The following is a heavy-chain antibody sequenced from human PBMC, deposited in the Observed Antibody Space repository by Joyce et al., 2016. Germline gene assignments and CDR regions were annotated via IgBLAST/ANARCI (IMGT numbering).Heavy chain of an antibody. J-gene: IGHJ4*02. D-gene: IGHD4-23*01. CDR1: GFSFSGYY. CDR3: AREYGGTFYFDY. Sequence: QVQLVQSGAEVKNPGASVKVSCKASGFSFSGYYIHWVRQAPGQGREEMGWINPDRGDKIYAQKFQGRVTMTRDTSISTVYLELGRLTSDDTALYYCAREYGGTFYFDYWGQVTLVTVSS. V-gene: IGHV1-2*02. CDR2: INPDRGDK.